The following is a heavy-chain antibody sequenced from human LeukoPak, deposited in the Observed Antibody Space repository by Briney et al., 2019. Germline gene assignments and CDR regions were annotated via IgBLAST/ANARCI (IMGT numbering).Heavy chain of an antibody. CDR2: INWNGDTP. CDR3: ARVGNSGSFYYFDC. Sequence: GGSLRLSCAASGFTLDDYAVTWVRQAPGKGLEWVSGINWNGDTPSYADSVKGRFTISRDNAKNSLSLQMNSLRAEDTAFYYCARVGNSGSFYYFDCWGQGTLVTVSS. CDR1: GFTLDDYA. D-gene: IGHD1-26*01. J-gene: IGHJ4*02. V-gene: IGHV3-20*04.